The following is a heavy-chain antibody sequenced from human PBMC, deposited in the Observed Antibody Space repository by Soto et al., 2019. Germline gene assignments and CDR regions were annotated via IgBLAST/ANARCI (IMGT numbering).Heavy chain of an antibody. D-gene: IGHD1-20*01. CDR1: GGSISSYY. V-gene: IGHV4-4*07. Sequence: SETLSLTCTVSGGSISSYYWSWIRQPAGKGLEWIGRIYTSVSTNYNPSLKSRVTMSVDTSKNQLSLKLSSVTAADTAVYYCASQLTDLTGTLGFDPWGQGTLVTVSS. CDR3: ASQLTDLTGTLGFDP. CDR2: IYTSVST. J-gene: IGHJ5*02.